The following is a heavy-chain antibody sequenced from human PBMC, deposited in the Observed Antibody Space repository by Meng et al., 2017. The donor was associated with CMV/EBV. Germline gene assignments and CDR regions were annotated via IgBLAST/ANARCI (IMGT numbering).Heavy chain of an antibody. V-gene: IGHV3-21*01. CDR2: ISSSSSYI. CDR1: GFTFSSYS. CDR3: ARGIYSGYDSHYYYGMDV. Sequence: GESLKISCAASGFTFSSYSMNWVRPAPGKGLEWVSSISSSSSYIYYADSVKGRFTISRDNAKNSLYLQMNSLRAEDTAVYYCARGIYSGYDSHYYYGMDVWGQGTTVTVSS. D-gene: IGHD5-12*01. J-gene: IGHJ6*02.